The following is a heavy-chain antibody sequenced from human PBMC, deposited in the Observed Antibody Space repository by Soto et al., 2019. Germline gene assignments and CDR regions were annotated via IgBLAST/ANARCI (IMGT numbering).Heavy chain of an antibody. J-gene: IGHJ4*02. V-gene: IGHV4-31*03. Sequence: PSETLSLTCTVSGGSISSGGYYWSWIRQHPGKGLEWIGYIYYSGSTYYNPSLKSRVTISVDTSKNQFSLKLSSVTAADTAVYYCARSSGRLLWFGELSARLYYFDYWGQGTLVTVS. CDR2: IYYSGST. CDR3: ARSSGRLLWFGELSARLYYFDY. CDR1: GGSISSGGYY. D-gene: IGHD3-10*01.